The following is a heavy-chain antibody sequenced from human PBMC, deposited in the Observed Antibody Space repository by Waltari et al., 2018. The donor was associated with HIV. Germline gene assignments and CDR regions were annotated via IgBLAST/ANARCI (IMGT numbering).Heavy chain of an antibody. CDR3: TRIYHDSGSSFPSYIDS. V-gene: IGHV4-39*02. D-gene: IGHD3-10*01. CDR2: VSFSGRT. J-gene: IGHJ4*02. CDR1: NASVTSDGNY. Sequence: LRESGPGLVKPSETLSLTCEVSNASVTSDGNYWGWVRQPPGKGLEWIASVSFSGRTYENPSLRGRLAISLDTSKNHVSLKLTYITAADTSVYFCTRIYHDSGSSFPSYIDSWGQGALVTVS.